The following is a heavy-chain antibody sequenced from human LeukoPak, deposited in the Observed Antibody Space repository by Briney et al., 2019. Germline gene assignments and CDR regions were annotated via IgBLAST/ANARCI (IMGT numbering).Heavy chain of an antibody. V-gene: IGHV4-59*01. Sequence: SETLSLTCSVSGGFISGYCWSWIRQPPGKGLEWIGYIYYSGITKYNPSLKSRVTISVDTSKNQFSLKLTSVTAADTAVYYCAMRQTENGSGGYQFDYWGQGTLVTVSS. CDR3: AMRQTENGSGGYQFDY. CDR1: GGFISGYC. D-gene: IGHD3-10*01. CDR2: IYYSGIT. J-gene: IGHJ4*02.